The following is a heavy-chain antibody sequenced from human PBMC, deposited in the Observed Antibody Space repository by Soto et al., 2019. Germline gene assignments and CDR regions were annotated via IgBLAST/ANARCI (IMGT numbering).Heavy chain of an antibody. V-gene: IGHV5-10-1*01. J-gene: IGHJ4*02. CDR1: GYSFAGNW. CDR2: IDPSDSQT. Sequence: GECLKSSGKGSGYSFAGNWITWGGEKPGKGLEWMGRIDPSDSQTYYSPSFRGHVTISVTKSITTVFLQWSSLRASDTAMYYCARQIYDSDTGPNFQYYFDSWGQGTPVTVSS. CDR3: ARQIYDSDTGPNFQYYFDS. D-gene: IGHD3-22*01.